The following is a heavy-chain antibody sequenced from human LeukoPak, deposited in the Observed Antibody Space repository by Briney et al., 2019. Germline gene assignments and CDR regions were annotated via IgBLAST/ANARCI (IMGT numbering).Heavy chain of an antibody. V-gene: IGHV3-53*01. CDR3: ARAFDHHFDY. J-gene: IGHJ4*02. D-gene: IGHD3-16*01. CDR1: GFIVSSSY. CDR2: IYSDGRT. Sequence: GGSLRLSCAASGFIVSSSYMGWVRQAPGKGLGWGSYIYSDGRTFYADSVKGRFTTSRDSSKNTLYFQMYSLRAEDTAVYYCARAFDHHFDYWGQGTLVTVSS.